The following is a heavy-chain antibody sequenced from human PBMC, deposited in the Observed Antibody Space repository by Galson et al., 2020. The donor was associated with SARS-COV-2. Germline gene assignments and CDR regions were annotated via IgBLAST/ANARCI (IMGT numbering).Heavy chain of an antibody. D-gene: IGHD3-16*01. Sequence: SETLSLTCSVSGGSITSGGYSWTWIRQSPGKGLEWIGYVYQSGATHYNPSLKSRLSISMDRSKNQLSLKLTSVTAADTAVYYCARRYVSGLSPYWYLDLWGRGTLVTVSS. CDR2: VYQSGAT. J-gene: IGHJ2*01. CDR1: GGSITSGGYS. CDR3: ARRYVSGLSPYWYLDL. V-gene: IGHV4-30-2*06.